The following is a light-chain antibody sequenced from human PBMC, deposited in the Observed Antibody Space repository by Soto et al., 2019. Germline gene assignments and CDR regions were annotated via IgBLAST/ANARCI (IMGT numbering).Light chain of an antibody. CDR1: QGIRND. J-gene: IGKJ1*01. V-gene: IGKV1-17*01. CDR3: QQYTSYPWT. Sequence: DIQLTQSPSLLSASVGDRVTITCRASQGIRNDLGWYQQKPGKAPKLLIYAAATLQIGVPSRFSGSGSGTEFTLTISSLQPDDFATYYCQQYTSYPWTFGQGTKVDI. CDR2: AAA.